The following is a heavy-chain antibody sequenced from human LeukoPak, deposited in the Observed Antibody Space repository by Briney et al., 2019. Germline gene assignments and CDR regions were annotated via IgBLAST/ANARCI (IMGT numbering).Heavy chain of an antibody. Sequence: SGPTLVKPTQTLTLTCTFSGFSLSTSGVGVGWIRQPPGKALEWLALIYWNDDKRYSPSLKSRLTITQDTSKNQVVLTMTNMDPVDTATYYFAHSLAQGYCSSTSCYPYFDYWGQGTLVTVSS. J-gene: IGHJ4*02. CDR3: AHSLAQGYCSSTSCYPYFDY. D-gene: IGHD2-2*01. V-gene: IGHV2-5*01. CDR1: GFSLSTSGVG. CDR2: IYWNDDK.